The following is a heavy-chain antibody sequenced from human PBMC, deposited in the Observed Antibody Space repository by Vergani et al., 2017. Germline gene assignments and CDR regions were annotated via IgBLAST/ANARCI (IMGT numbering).Heavy chain of an antibody. V-gene: IGHV3-23*01. CDR1: GFTERRKE. D-gene: IGHD2-2*02. CDR2: ISGSGGST. J-gene: IGHJ1*01. Sequence: EVQLLESGGGLVQPGGSLRLPGAGSGFTERRKERSGVRQPPGKGLVCVSAISGSGGSTYYADSVKGRFTISRDNSKNTLYLQMNSLRAEDTAVYYCATAIHVGLAEYFQHWGQGTLVTVSS. CDR3: ATAIHVGLAEYFQH.